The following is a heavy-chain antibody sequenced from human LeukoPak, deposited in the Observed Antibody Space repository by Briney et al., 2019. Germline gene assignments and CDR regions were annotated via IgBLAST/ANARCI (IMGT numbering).Heavy chain of an antibody. Sequence: KPSETLSLTCTVSGGSISSYYWSWIRQPAGKGLESIGHISTSGSTNYNPSLKSRVTMSVDTSKNQFSLKLSSVTAADTPVYSCXXXXXXXXSVLTRKRSYYFDYWGQGTLVTVSS. CDR3: XXXXXXXXSVLTRKRSYYFDY. CDR2: ISTSGST. V-gene: IGHV4-4*07. D-gene: IGHD2-8*02. CDR1: GGSISSYY. J-gene: IGHJ4*02.